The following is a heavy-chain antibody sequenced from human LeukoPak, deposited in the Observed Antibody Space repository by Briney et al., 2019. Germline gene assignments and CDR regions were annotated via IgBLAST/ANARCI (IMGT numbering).Heavy chain of an antibody. J-gene: IGHJ3*02. D-gene: IGHD2-21*02. Sequence: PSETLSLTCTVSSGSISSHYWSWIRQSPERGLEWIGFIYYTGTTRYNPSLRGRVTVSVDSSRNHFSLKLTSMTAADTALYYCARLLNNDNAGDPDTFDMWGQGTMVTVSS. CDR2: IYYTGTT. CDR1: SGSISSHY. V-gene: IGHV4-59*11. CDR3: ARLLNNDNAGDPDTFDM.